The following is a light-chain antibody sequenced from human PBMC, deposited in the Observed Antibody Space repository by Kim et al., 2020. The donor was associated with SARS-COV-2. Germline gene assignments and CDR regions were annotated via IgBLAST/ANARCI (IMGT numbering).Light chain of an antibody. CDR1: NIQTLN. CDR2: KDS. CDR3: QVWDSGTWV. J-gene: IGLJ3*02. V-gene: IGLV3-9*01. Sequence: SYELTQPLSVSVALGQTARLTCGGNNIQTLNVHWYRQKPGQAPVLVMYKDSKRPSGIPERFSGSNSGNTATLTISRAQADEEADYFCQVWDSGTWVFGGG.